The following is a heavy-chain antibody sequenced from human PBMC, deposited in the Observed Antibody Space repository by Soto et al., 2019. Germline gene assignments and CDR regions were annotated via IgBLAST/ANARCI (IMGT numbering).Heavy chain of an antibody. Sequence: SETLSLTCAVSSGSISSSNWWSWVRQPPGKGLEWIGEIYHSGSTNYNPSLKSRVTISVDKSKNQFSLKLSSVTAADTAVYYCARVNTGYDESNAFDIWGQGTMVTVSS. CDR3: ARVNTGYDESNAFDI. D-gene: IGHD5-12*01. J-gene: IGHJ3*02. CDR1: SGSISSSNW. V-gene: IGHV4-4*02. CDR2: IYHSGST.